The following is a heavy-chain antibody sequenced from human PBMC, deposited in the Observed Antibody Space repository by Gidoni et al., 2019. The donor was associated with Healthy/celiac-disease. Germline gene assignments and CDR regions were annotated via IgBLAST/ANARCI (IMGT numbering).Heavy chain of an antibody. CDR1: GFTFSSYS. CDR3: ARDLGGVVAASGY. V-gene: IGHV3-21*01. J-gene: IGHJ4*02. Sequence: EVQLVESGGGLVKPGGSLRLSCAASGFTFSSYSMNWVRQAPGKGLEWVSSISSSSSYIYYADSVKGRFTISRDNAKNSLYLQMNSLRAEDTAVYYCARDLGGVVAASGYWGQGTLVTVSS. D-gene: IGHD2-15*01. CDR2: ISSSSSYI.